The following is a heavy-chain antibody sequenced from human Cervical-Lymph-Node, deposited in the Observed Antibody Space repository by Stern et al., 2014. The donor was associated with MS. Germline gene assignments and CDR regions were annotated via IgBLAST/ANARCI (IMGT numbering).Heavy chain of an antibody. D-gene: IGHD6-13*01. Sequence: QMPLVQSGAEVKKPGSSVKVSCKASGGTFSSYAISWVRQAPGQGLAGMGGIIPIFGTANYAQKFQGRVTITADESTSTAYMELSSLRSEDTAVYYCASDSSSWQNYYYYGMDVWGQGTTVTVSS. V-gene: IGHV1-69*01. CDR1: GGTFSSYA. CDR2: IIPIFGTA. CDR3: ASDSSSWQNYYYYGMDV. J-gene: IGHJ6*02.